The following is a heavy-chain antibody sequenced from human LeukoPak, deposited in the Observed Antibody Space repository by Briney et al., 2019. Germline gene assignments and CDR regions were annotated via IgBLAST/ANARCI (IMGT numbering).Heavy chain of an antibody. V-gene: IGHV3-53*01. D-gene: IGHD3-9*01. J-gene: IGHJ4*02. CDR1: GFTVSSNY. CDR3: ARMAGRYDILTGYWYYFDY. Sequence: PGGSLRLSCAASGFTVSSNYMSWVRQAPGKGLEWVSVIYSGWSTYYADSVKVRFTISRDNPKNTLYLQINRLRAEDTAVYYCARMAGRYDILTGYWYYFDYWGQGTLVTVSS. CDR2: IYSGWST.